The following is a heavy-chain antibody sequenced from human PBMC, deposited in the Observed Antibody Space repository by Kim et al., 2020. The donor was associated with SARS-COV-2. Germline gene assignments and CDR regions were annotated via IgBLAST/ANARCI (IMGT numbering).Heavy chain of an antibody. Sequence: SETLSLTCAVYGGSFSGYYWSWIRQPPGKGLEWIGEINHSGSTNYNPSLKSRVTISVDTSKNQFSLKLSSVTTADTAVYYCARPHTTQHAFDIWGQGTMVTVSS. D-gene: IGHD1-26*01. CDR1: GGSFSGYY. CDR2: INHSGST. CDR3: ARPHTTQHAFDI. V-gene: IGHV4-34*01. J-gene: IGHJ3*02.